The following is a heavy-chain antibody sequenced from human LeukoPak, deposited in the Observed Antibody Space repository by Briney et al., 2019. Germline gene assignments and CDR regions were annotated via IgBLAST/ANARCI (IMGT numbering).Heavy chain of an antibody. CDR1: GFTFDDYA. V-gene: IGHV3-9*01. CDR2: ISWNSGSI. D-gene: IGHD6-13*01. CDR3: AKDDHSSSWYESWFDP. Sequence: GGSLRLSCAASGFTFDDYAMHWVRQAPGKGLEWVSGISWNSGSIGYADSVKGRFTISRDNAKNSLYLQMNSLRAEDTALYYCAKDDHSSSWYESWFDPWGQGTLVTVSS. J-gene: IGHJ5*02.